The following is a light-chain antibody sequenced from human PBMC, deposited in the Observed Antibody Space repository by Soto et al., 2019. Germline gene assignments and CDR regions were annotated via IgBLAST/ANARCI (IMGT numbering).Light chain of an antibody. CDR3: QQYGTSPFT. CDR2: GAS. CDR1: QSVSNNY. V-gene: IGKV3-20*01. Sequence: EIVLTQSPGTVSLSPGERATLSCRASQSVSNNYLAWYQQKPGQAPRLLISGASNRATGIPDRFSGSGSGTDFTLAISRLEPEDFAVYYCQQYGTSPFTFGPGTKVDIK. J-gene: IGKJ3*01.